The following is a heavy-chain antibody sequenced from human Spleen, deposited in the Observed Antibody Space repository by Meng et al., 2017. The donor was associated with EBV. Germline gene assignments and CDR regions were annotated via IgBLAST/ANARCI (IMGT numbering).Heavy chain of an antibody. Sequence: QVQLEQWGAGLLKPSETLSLTCAVYGESLSGFYWTWIRQAPGKGLVWIGEIIETGSANYNPSLKSRVTISVDTSKSRFSLRLRSVTAADTAKYYCARGTWELRGWGQGTLVTVSS. CDR3: ARGTWELRG. J-gene: IGHJ4*02. CDR1: GESLSGFY. CDR2: IIETGSA. D-gene: IGHD1-7*01. V-gene: IGHV4-34*01.